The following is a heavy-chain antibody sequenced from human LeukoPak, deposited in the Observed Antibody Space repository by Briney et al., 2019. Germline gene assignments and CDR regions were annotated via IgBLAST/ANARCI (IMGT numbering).Heavy chain of an antibody. CDR1: GFNFSPYT. D-gene: IGHD1-20*01. Sequence: GGSLRLSCAASGFNFSPYTMSWVRQAPGKGLEWVSSIKSASSFTYYADSLEGRFTISRDDAKNSLYLQMNSLRAEDTAVYYCARDGRVSGTNGEFDYWGQGTLVTVSS. CDR2: IKSASSFT. CDR3: ARDGRVSGTNGEFDY. V-gene: IGHV3-21*01. J-gene: IGHJ4*02.